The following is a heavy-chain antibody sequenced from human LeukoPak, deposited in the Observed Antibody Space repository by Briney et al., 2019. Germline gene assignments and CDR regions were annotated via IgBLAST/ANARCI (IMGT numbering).Heavy chain of an antibody. J-gene: IGHJ4*02. V-gene: IGHV1-2*02. Sequence: ASVKVSCKASGYXFTAYYMHWVRQAPGQGLEWMGWINPNSGGTNYAQKFQGRVTMTRDTSISTAYMELSRLRSDDTAVYYCAREFITGTLPGDYWGQGTLVTVSS. CDR2: INPNSGGT. D-gene: IGHD1-7*01. CDR1: GYXFTAYY. CDR3: AREFITGTLPGDY.